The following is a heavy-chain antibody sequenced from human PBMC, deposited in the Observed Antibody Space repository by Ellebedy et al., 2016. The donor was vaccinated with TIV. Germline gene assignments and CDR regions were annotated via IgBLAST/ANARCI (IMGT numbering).Heavy chain of an antibody. J-gene: IGHJ5*01. CDR3: ARRGSYGDYAVQINNWFDS. V-gene: IGHV3-7*01. CDR1: GFTFRRYW. CDR2: IYQDGSQK. Sequence: LSLTCAASGFTFRRYWMGWVRQAPGKGLEWVANIYQDGSQKYYVDSVQGRFTISRDNAKNSLYLQMNSLKVEDTAVYYCARRGSYGDYAVQINNWFDSWGQGTLVTVYS. D-gene: IGHD4-17*01.